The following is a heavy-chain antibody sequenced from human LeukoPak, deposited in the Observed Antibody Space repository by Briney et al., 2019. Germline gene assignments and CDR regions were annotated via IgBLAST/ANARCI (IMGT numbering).Heavy chain of an antibody. V-gene: IGHV1-2*02. J-gene: IGHJ3*02. D-gene: IGHD2-21*02. CDR1: GYTFTGYY. CDR2: INPNSGGT. CDR3: ARDSVDVVTAIPDAFDT. Sequence: ASVKVSCKASGYTFTGYYMHWVRQAPGQGLEWMGWINPNSGGTNYAQKFQGRVTMTRDTSISTAYMELSRLRSDDTAVYYCARDSVDVVTAIPDAFDTWGQGTMVTVSS.